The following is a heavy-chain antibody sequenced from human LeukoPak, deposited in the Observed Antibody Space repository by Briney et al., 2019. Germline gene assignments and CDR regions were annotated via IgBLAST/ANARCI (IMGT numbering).Heavy chain of an antibody. D-gene: IGHD3-3*01. J-gene: IGHJ5*02. CDR3: TCQRYDFWSASRYNFLGP. V-gene: IGHV3-11*01. CDR1: GFNIRDHY. Sequence: PGGSLRLSCAASGFNIRDHYMGWIRQAPGKGLEWVSYLSGALNIIYYADSVKGRFTISRDNAKNSLYLQMNSLRAEDTAVYYCTCQRYDFWSASRYNFLGPWGQGTLVTVSS. CDR2: LSGALNII.